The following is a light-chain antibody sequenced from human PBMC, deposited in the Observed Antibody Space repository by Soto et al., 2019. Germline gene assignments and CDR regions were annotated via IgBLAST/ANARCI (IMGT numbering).Light chain of an antibody. V-gene: IGKV3-20*01. CDR1: ESISRNF. J-gene: IGKJ2*03. CDR2: GAS. CDR3: QQYDSMYS. Sequence: EIVLTQSPGTLSLSPGDAATLSCRASESISRNFFAWYQQKPGQAPRLLIYGASSRATGIPDRFSGSGSGTDFFLTISRLEPEDFAVYYCQQYDSMYSFGQGTKLEIK.